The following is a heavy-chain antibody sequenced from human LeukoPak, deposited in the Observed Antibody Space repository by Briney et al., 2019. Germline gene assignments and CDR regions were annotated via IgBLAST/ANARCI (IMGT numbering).Heavy chain of an antibody. CDR1: GFIFSASP. V-gene: IGHV3-73*01. Sequence: PGGPLRLSCAASGFIFSASPIHWVRQAPGKGLEWVGRIRSKEYSYATACAESLRGRCTVSRDDSENTAYLQMSSLKTEDTAVYYCARRIGDSYFYGMDLWGQGTPVTVSS. D-gene: IGHD3-16*02. J-gene: IGHJ6*02. CDR3: ARRIGDSYFYGMDL. CDR2: IRSKEYSYAT.